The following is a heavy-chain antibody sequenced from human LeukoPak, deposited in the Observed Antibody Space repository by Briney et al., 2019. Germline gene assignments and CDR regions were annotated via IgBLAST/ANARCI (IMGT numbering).Heavy chain of an antibody. CDR2: ISWNSGSI. Sequence: PGGSLRLSCAASGFTFDDYGMSWVRQAPGKGLEWVSGISWNSGSIVYADSVKGRFTISRDNAKNSLYLQMNSLRAEDTALYYCAKAGGELRGYYYMDVWGKGTTVTISS. J-gene: IGHJ6*03. D-gene: IGHD3-10*01. CDR1: GFTFDDYG. V-gene: IGHV3-9*01. CDR3: AKAGGELRGYYYMDV.